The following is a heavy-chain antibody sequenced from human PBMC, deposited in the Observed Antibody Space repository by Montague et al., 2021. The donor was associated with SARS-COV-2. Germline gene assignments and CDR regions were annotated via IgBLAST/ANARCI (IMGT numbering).Heavy chain of an antibody. Sequence: SLRLSCAASGFTVSSNYMSWVRQAPGKGLEWVSVIYSGGSTYYADSVKGRFTISRDNSKNTLYLQMNSLRAEDTAVYYCAMPYCSSTSCYYYYGMDVWGQGTTVTVSS. CDR2: IYSGGST. V-gene: IGHV3-66*01. CDR1: GFTVSSNY. J-gene: IGHJ6*02. D-gene: IGHD2-2*01. CDR3: AMPYCSSTSCYYYYGMDV.